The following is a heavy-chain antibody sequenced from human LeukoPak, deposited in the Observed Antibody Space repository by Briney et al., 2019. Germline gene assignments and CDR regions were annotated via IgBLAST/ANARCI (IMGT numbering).Heavy chain of an antibody. CDR2: IWHDGSYK. CDR3: ARVVDYENSGSQPFDY. V-gene: IGHV3-33*01. Sequence: PGGSLRLSCAASGFIFSSFGMHWVRQAPGKGLEWVAVIWHDGSYKYYLDSVKGRFTISRDNAKNTLYLQMNNLRVEDTAVYYCARVVDYENSGSQPFDYWGQGTLVTVSS. J-gene: IGHJ4*02. CDR1: GFIFSSFG. D-gene: IGHD3-22*01.